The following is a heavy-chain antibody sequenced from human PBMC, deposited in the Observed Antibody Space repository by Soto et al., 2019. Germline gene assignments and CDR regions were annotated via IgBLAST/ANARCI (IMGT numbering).Heavy chain of an antibody. CDR3: AKDRRQLSALDM. CDR2: ISNDGNRK. Sequence: LILSYAASGGSFISYGMHWIRQAPGRGLEWVTVISNDGNRKYYGESVKGRFSVSRDNDKDTLYLQMNGLRPEDTGVYYCAKDRRQLSALDMWGQGTTVTVSS. V-gene: IGHV3-30*18. CDR1: GGSFISYG. D-gene: IGHD6-6*01. J-gene: IGHJ3*02.